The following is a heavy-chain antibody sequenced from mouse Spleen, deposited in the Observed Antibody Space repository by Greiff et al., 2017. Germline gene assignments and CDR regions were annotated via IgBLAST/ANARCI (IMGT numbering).Heavy chain of an antibody. V-gene: IGHV1-50*01. CDR1: GYTFTSYW. Sequence: QVQLQQPGAELVKPGASVKLSCKASGYTFTSYWMQWVKQRPGQGLEWIGEIDPSDSYTNYNQKFKGKATLTVDTSSSTAYMQLSSLTSEDSAVYYCARGGYGNLGAWFAYWGQGTLVTVSA. D-gene: IGHD2-1*01. CDR2: IDPSDSYT. CDR3: ARGGYGNLGAWFAY. J-gene: IGHJ3*01.